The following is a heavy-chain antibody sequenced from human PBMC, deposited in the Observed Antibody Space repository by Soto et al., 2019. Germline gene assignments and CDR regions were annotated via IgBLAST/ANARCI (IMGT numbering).Heavy chain of an antibody. Sequence: SETLSLTCAVSGGSISSGGYSWIWIRQPPGKGLEWIGYIYHSGSTYYNPSLKSRVTISVDRSKNQFSLKLSSVTAADTAVYYCARGGRTYYYDSSGYLAFDIWGQGTMVTVSS. CDR2: IYHSGST. CDR3: ARGGRTYYYDSSGYLAFDI. D-gene: IGHD3-22*01. V-gene: IGHV4-30-2*01. CDR1: GGSISSGGYS. J-gene: IGHJ3*02.